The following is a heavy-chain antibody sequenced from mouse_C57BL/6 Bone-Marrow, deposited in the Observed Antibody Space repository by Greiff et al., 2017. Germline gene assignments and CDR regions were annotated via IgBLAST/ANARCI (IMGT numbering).Heavy chain of an antibody. Sequence: VQLQQSGAELVRPGASVTLSCKASGYTFTDYEMHWVKQTPVHGLEWIGAIDPETGGTAYNQKFKGKAILTADKSSSTAYMELRSLTSEDSAGYYCTRRDGYPWYFDVWGTGTTVTVSS. V-gene: IGHV1-15*01. CDR2: IDPETGGT. CDR3: TRRDGYPWYFDV. CDR1: GYTFTDYE. D-gene: IGHD2-3*01. J-gene: IGHJ1*03.